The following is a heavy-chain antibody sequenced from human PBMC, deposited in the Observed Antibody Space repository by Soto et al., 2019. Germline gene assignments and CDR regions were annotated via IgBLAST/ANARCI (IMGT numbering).Heavy chain of an antibody. CDR2: ISGSGDTI. Sequence: EVQVLESGGGLVQPGGSLRLSCVASGFTFSDFAMSWVRQAPGKGLERVSSISGSGDTIYYTDSVKGRFTIPRDNSNNTLYLQMHSLRADDTAEYFCAKLRGDGWHFHYWGQGTLVAVSS. CDR1: GFTFSDFA. D-gene: IGHD6-19*01. CDR3: AKLRGDGWHFHY. J-gene: IGHJ4*02. V-gene: IGHV3-23*01.